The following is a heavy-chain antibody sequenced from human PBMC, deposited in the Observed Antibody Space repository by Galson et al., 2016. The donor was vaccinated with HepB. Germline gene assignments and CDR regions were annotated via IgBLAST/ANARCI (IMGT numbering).Heavy chain of an antibody. CDR2: ISASNGNT. D-gene: IGHD6-13*01. CDR3: ARDDKSGSWSWFDP. CDR1: GYRFTSYG. V-gene: IGHV1-18*01. Sequence: SVKVSCKASGYRFTSYGFSWLRQAPGQGLEWMGWISASNGNTDYPQKFQGRVTMTTDTSTNTAYMEMRSLRSDDTAVYYCARDDKSGSWSWFDPWGQGTLVIVSS. J-gene: IGHJ5*02.